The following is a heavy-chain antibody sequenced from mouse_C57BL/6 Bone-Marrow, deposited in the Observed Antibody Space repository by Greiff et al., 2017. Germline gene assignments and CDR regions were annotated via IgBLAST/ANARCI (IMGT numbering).Heavy chain of an antibody. J-gene: IGHJ4*01. CDR3: ARGRDGSSYAMDY. CDR2: INPNSGTT. CDR1: GYSFTDYN. D-gene: IGHD1-1*01. V-gene: IGHV1-39*01. Sequence: EVQLQQSGPELVKPGASVKISCKASGYSFTDYNMNWVKQSNGKRLEWIGVINPNSGTTSYNQKFKGKVTLTVDQSSSTANMQLNSLTSAASAVYYCARGRDGSSYAMDYGGQGTSVTVSS.